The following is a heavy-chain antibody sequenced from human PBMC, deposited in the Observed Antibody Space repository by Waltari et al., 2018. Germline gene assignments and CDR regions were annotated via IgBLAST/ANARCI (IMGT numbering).Heavy chain of an antibody. J-gene: IGHJ5*02. CDR2: VAESGTI. D-gene: IGHD3-3*01. CDR1: GDSISRNY. V-gene: IGHV4-59*01. Sequence: QVLLQESGPGLVRPSETLALSCNVSGDSISRNYWSWVRQSPGKGLEWLGYVAESGTINYNPSLKSRITISKDMSRNQFFLKLRSVSVADTAVYFCARVVTPSRVVSPGLWKWFDPWGQGALVSVSS. CDR3: ARVVTPSRVVSPGLWKWFDP.